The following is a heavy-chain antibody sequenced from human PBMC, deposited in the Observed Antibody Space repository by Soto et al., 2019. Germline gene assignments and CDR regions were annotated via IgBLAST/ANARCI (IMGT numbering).Heavy chain of an antibody. Sequence: ASVKVACKASGYTFTSYGISWVRQAPGQGLEWMGWISAYNGNTNYAQKLQGRVTMTTDTSTSTAYMELRSLRSDDTAVYYCARTVTGYYDSSGYYSFFDYWGQVTLVPVSS. D-gene: IGHD3-22*01. CDR2: ISAYNGNT. CDR1: GYTFTSYG. CDR3: ARTVTGYYDSSGYYSFFDY. J-gene: IGHJ4*02. V-gene: IGHV1-18*01.